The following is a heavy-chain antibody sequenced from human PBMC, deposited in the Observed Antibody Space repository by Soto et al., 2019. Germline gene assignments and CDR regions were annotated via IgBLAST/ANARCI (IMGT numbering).Heavy chain of an antibody. CDR2: IVVGSGNT. CDR1: VFTFTSSA. Sequence: GASVTVSCKASVFTFTSSAMQWVRQARGQRLEWIGWIVVGSGNTNYAQKFQERVTITRDMSTSTAYMELSSLRSEDTAVYYCAAGDFLTGYYHWGQGTLVTVSS. V-gene: IGHV1-58*02. J-gene: IGHJ5*02. CDR3: AAGDFLTGYYH. D-gene: IGHD3-9*01.